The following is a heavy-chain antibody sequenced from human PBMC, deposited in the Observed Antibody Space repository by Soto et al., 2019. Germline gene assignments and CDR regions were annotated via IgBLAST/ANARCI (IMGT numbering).Heavy chain of an antibody. V-gene: IGHV4-59*01. CDR3: ARYLTPYDTAEWFDP. D-gene: IGHD1-1*01. CDR2: IYYSGST. J-gene: IGHJ5*02. CDR1: GGSISSYY. Sequence: QVQLHESGPGLVKPSETLSLTCTVAGGSISSYYWRWIRQPPGKGLESIGYIYYSGSTNYNSSLKRRVTISVDTAKSQFSLKLSSVTAAETAVYYCARYLTPYDTAEWFDPWGQGTVVTVSS.